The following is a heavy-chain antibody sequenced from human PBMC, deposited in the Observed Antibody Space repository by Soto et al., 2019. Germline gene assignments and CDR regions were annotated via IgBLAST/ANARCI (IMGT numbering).Heavy chain of an antibody. CDR2: VNGGSTTT. J-gene: IGHJ3*02. CDR3: ARDGRDAFDI. CDR1: GFTFSTYA. V-gene: IGHV3-23*01. Sequence: GGSLRLSCVASGFTFSTYAMSWVRQAPGKGLEWVSSVNGGSTTTYYADSVKGRFTISRDNAKNTLYLQMNSLRAEDTAVYYCARDGRDAFDIWGQGTMVTVSS.